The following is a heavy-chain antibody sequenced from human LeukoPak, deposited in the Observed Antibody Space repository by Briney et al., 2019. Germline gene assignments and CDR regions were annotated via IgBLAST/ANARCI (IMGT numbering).Heavy chain of an antibody. CDR1: GYTFTSYD. D-gene: IGHD6-13*01. J-gene: IGHJ5*02. CDR2: MNPNSGNT. CDR3: ARVCVRIAAAGTNNWFVP. V-gene: IGHV1-8*02. Sequence: ASVKVSCKASGYTFTSYDINWVRQAPGQGLEWMGWMNPNSGNTGYAQKFQGRVTMTRNTSISTAYMERSSLRAEDTAVYYCARVCVRIAAAGTNNWFVPWGEGTLVSVSS.